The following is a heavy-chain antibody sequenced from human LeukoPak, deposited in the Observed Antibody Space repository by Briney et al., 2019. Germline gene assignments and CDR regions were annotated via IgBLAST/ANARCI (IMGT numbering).Heavy chain of an antibody. V-gene: IGHV5-51*01. D-gene: IGHD3-10*01. CDR2: MYPGDSNT. CDR3: ARLLWLGELLGYGMDV. J-gene: IGHJ6*02. CDR1: GYSFISYW. Sequence: GESLKISCETSGYSFISYWIGWVRQMPGKGLEWMGIMYPGDSNTRYSPSFQGQVTISADKSISTAYLQWSSLKASDTATYYCARLLWLGELLGYGMDVWGQGTTVTVSS.